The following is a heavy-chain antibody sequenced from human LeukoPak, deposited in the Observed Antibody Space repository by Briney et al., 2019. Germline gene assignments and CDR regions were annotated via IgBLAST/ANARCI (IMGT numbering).Heavy chain of an antibody. V-gene: IGHV4-39*07. CDR2: IYYSGST. CDR3: ARQPLRRHGHIDS. J-gene: IGHJ4*02. Sequence: NSSETLSLTCTVSGGSISSSSYYWGWIRQPPGKGLEWIGSIYYSGSTYYNPSLKSRVTISVDTSKNQFSLKLSSVTAADTAVYYCARQPLRRHGHIDSWGQGTLVTVSS. D-gene: IGHD3/OR15-3a*01. CDR1: GGSISSSSYY.